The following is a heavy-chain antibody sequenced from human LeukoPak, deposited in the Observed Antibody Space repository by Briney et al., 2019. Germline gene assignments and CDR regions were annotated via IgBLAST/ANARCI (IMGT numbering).Heavy chain of an antibody. J-gene: IGHJ6*02. D-gene: IGHD5-12*01. CDR1: GGTFSSYA. Sequence: ASVKVSCKASGGTFSSYAISWVRQAPGQGLEWMGGIIPIFGTANYAQKFQGRATITADESTSTAYMELSSLRSEDTAVYYCARAGNIVATSPYYYYGMDVWGQGTTVTVSS. CDR2: IIPIFGTA. V-gene: IGHV1-69*13. CDR3: ARAGNIVATSPYYYYGMDV.